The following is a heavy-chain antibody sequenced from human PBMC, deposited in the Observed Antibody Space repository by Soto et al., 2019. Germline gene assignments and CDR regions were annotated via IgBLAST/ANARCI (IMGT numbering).Heavy chain of an antibody. CDR1: GFTFSSYA. D-gene: IGHD6-13*01. CDR2: ISGSGDST. Sequence: EVQLLDSGGGLVQPGGSLRLSCAASGFTFSSYAMNWVRQAPGKGLEWVSVISGSGDSTYYADSVKGRFTISRDNSKNTLYLQMNSLRTEDTAVYYCARRGPGTYFDYWGQGKVVTVSS. V-gene: IGHV3-23*01. J-gene: IGHJ4*02. CDR3: ARRGPGTYFDY.